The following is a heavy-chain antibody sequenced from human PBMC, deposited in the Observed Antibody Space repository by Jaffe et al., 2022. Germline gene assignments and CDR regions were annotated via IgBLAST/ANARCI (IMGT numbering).Heavy chain of an antibody. CDR2: IQFDGSSK. J-gene: IGHJ4*02. D-gene: IGHD7-27*01. Sequence: QVQLVESGGGVVQPGGSLRLSCAASGFSTYGMHWVRQAPGKGLEWVSFIQFDGSSKYYADSVKGRFTISRDNSNNTLYLQMNSLRAEDTAVYYCVPNPLPYYFDYWGQGTLVTVSS. CDR3: VPNPLPYYFDY. CDR1: GFSTYG. V-gene: IGHV3-30*02.